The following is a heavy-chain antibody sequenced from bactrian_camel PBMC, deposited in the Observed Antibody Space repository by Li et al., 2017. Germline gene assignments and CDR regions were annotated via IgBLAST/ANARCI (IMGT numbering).Heavy chain of an antibody. D-gene: IGHD1*01. CDR1: GYSYSNYA. CDR3: LGVAFGY. CDR2: IATGSGNT. J-gene: IGHJ6*01. Sequence: QLVESGGGSVQAGGSLRLSCAASGYSYSNYAMAWFRQAPGKEREGVARIATGSGNTYYADSVKGRFAISQDNAKNTVYLQLNNLRTEDTAMYYCLGVAFGYWGQGTQVTVS. V-gene: IGHV3S40*01.